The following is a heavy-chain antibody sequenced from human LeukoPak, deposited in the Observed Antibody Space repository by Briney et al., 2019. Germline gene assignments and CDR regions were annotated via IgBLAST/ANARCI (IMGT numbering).Heavy chain of an antibody. D-gene: IGHD3-22*01. CDR2: IRSKAYGGTT. V-gene: IGHV3-49*04. J-gene: IGHJ4*02. Sequence: PGGSLRLSCAASGFTFSSYAMSWVRQAPGKGLEWVGFIRSKAYGGTTEYAASVKGRFTISRDDSKSIAYLQMNSLKTEDTAVYYCTRGVHHTYYYDSSGYELDYWGQGTLVTVSS. CDR1: GFTFSSYA. CDR3: TRGVHHTYYYDSSGYELDY.